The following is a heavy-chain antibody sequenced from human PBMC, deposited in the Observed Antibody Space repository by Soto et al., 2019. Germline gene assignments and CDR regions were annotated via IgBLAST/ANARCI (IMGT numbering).Heavy chain of an antibody. D-gene: IGHD2-2*01. CDR3: ARQDIVVVPAAPARVGSYFDY. CDR1: GGSISSSSYY. Sequence: SETLSLTCTVSGGSISSSSYYWGWIRQPPGKGLEWIGSIYYSGSTYYNPSLKSRVTISVDTSKNQFSRKLSFVTAADTAVYYCARQDIVVVPAAPARVGSYFDYWGQGTLVTVSS. J-gene: IGHJ4*02. V-gene: IGHV4-39*01. CDR2: IYYSGST.